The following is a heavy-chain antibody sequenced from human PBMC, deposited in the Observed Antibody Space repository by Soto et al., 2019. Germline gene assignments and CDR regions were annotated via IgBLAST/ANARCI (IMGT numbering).Heavy chain of an antibody. V-gene: IGHV3-23*01. D-gene: IGHD6-6*01. Sequence: GGSLRLSCAASGFTFSSYAMSWVRQAPGKGLEWVSAISGSGGSTYYADSVKGRFTISRDNSKNTLYLQMNSLRAEDTAVYYCAAPSIAALEWYFDLWGRGTLVTVSS. CDR2: ISGSGGST. CDR3: AAPSIAALEWYFDL. J-gene: IGHJ2*01. CDR1: GFTFSSYA.